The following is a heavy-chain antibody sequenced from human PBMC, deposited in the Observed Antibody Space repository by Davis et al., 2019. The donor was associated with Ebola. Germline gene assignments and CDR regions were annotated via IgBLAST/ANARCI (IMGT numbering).Heavy chain of an antibody. J-gene: IGHJ4*02. CDR1: AGSFSDYY. CDR3: ARVPYYYDSSGYYGY. D-gene: IGHD3-22*01. Sequence: GSLRLSCAVYAGSFSDYYWSWIRQPPGKGLEWIGEINHSGSTNYNPSLKSRVTISVDTSKNQFSLKLSSVTAADTAVYYCARVPYYYDSSGYYGYWGQGTLVTVSS. CDR2: INHSGST. V-gene: IGHV4-34*01.